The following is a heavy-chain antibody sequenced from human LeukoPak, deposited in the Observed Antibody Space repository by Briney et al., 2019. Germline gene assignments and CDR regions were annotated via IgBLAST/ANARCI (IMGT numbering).Heavy chain of an antibody. J-gene: IGHJ5*02. Sequence: SQTLSLTCTVSGGSISSGGYYWSWLRQHPGKVLEWIGYIYYSGSTYYNPSLKSRVTISVDTSKNQFSLKLSSVTAADTAVYYCAREGDDEGYCSGGSCYSFDPWGQGTLVTVSS. D-gene: IGHD2-15*01. CDR3: AREGDDEGYCSGGSCYSFDP. V-gene: IGHV4-31*03. CDR1: GGSISSGGYY. CDR2: IYYSGST.